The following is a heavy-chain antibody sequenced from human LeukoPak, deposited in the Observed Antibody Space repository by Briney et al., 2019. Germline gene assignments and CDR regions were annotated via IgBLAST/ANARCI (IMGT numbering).Heavy chain of an antibody. CDR2: IKQDGSEK. V-gene: IGHV3-7*01. J-gene: IGHJ4*02. CDR3: ARDYDFWSGYYLIEGFFDY. Sequence: GGSLGLSCAASGFTFSSYWMSWVRQAPGKGLEWVANIKQDGSEKYYVDSVKGRFTISRDNAKNSLYLQMNSLRAEDTAVYYCARDYDFWSGYYLIEGFFDYWGQGTLVTVSS. CDR1: GFTFSSYW. D-gene: IGHD3-3*01.